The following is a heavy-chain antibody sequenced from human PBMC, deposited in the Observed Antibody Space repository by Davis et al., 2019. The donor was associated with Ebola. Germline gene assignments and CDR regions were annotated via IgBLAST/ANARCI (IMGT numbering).Heavy chain of an antibody. D-gene: IGHD2-21*01. CDR2: IYYSGST. CDR3: ARGGWLLRSRGSFDY. J-gene: IGHJ4*02. CDR1: GGSFSGYY. V-gene: IGHV4-34*01. Sequence: GSLRLSCAVYGGSFSGYYWGWIRQPPGKGLEWIGSIYYSGSTYYNPSLKSRVTISVDTSKNQFSLKLSSVTAADTAVYYRARGGWLLRSRGSFDYWGQGTLVNVSS.